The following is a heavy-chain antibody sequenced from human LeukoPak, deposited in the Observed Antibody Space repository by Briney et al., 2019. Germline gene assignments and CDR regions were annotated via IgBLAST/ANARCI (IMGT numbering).Heavy chain of an antibody. J-gene: IGHJ4*02. CDR2: INHSGST. D-gene: IGHD6-13*01. Sequence: SETLSLTCTVSGGSINGYYYNWIRQPPGKGLEWIGEINHSGSTNYNPSLKSRVTISVDTSKNQFSLKLSSVTAADTAVYYCAREGFDSSSWYSGLTFDYWGQGTLVTVSS. CDR1: GGSINGYY. CDR3: AREGFDSSSWYSGLTFDY. V-gene: IGHV4-34*01.